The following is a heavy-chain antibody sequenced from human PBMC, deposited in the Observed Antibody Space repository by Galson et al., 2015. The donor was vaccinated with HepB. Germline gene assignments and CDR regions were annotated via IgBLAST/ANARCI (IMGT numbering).Heavy chain of an antibody. Sequence: SLRLSCAASGFTVSSNYMSWVRQAPGKGLEWVSVIDSGGSTYYADSVKGRFTISRDNSKNTLYLQMNSLRAEDTAVYYCAREISGSYFYWGQGTLVTVSS. CDR1: GFTVSSNY. CDR3: AREISGSYFY. J-gene: IGHJ4*02. D-gene: IGHD3-10*01. V-gene: IGHV3-53*01. CDR2: IDSGGST.